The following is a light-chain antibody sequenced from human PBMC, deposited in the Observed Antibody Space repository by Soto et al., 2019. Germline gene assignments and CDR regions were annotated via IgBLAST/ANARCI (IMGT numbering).Light chain of an antibody. CDR1: QSVSSY. Sequence: EIVLTQSPATLSLSPGERATLSCRASQSVSSYLAWYQQKPGQAPRLLIYDASNRATGIPARFSGSGSGTDFTLTISSLEPEDFAVYYCQQRSNWPGTCGGGTKVRSN. J-gene: IGKJ4*01. V-gene: IGKV3-11*01. CDR3: QQRSNWPGT. CDR2: DAS.